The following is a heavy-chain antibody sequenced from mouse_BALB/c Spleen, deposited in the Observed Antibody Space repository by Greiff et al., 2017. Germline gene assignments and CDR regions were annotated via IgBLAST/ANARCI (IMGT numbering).Heavy chain of an antibody. D-gene: IGHD2-4*01. J-gene: IGHJ3*01. CDR3: ARHSRIYYDYEGFAY. CDR2: ISSGGSYT. V-gene: IGHV5-6*02. Sequence: DVKLVESGGDLVKPGGSLKLSCAASGFTFSSYGMSWVRQTPDKRLEWVATISSGGSYTYYPDSVKGRFTISRDNAKNTLYLQMSSLKSEDTAMYYCARHSRIYYDYEGFAYWGQGTLVTVSA. CDR1: GFTFSSYG.